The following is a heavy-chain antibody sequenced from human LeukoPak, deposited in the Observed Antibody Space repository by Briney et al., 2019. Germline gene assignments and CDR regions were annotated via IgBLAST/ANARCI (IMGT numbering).Heavy chain of an antibody. J-gene: IGHJ4*02. V-gene: IGHV3-30-3*01. CDR3: AREPPNYYDSSGYSPGYFDY. Sequence: GRSLRLSCAASGFTFSSYAMHWVRQAPGKGLEWVAVISYDGSNKYYADSVKGRFTISRDNSKNTLYLQMNSLRAEDTAVYYCAREPPNYYDSSGYSPGYFDYWGQGTLVTVSS. D-gene: IGHD3-22*01. CDR2: ISYDGSNK. CDR1: GFTFSSYA.